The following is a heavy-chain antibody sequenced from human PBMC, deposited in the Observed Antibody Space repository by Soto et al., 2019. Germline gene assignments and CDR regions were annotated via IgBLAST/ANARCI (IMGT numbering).Heavy chain of an antibody. J-gene: IGHJ6*02. CDR3: ARGGGGYGPYYYYGVDA. D-gene: IGHD1-26*01. Sequence: GGSLRLSCAASRFTFSDYYMSWIRQAPGKGLEWVSSISSSSSYTNYADSVKGRFTISRDNAKNSLYLQMNSLRAEDTAVYYCARGGGGYGPYYYYGVDAWGQGTTVTVSS. CDR2: ISSSSSYT. V-gene: IGHV3-11*06. CDR1: RFTFSDYY.